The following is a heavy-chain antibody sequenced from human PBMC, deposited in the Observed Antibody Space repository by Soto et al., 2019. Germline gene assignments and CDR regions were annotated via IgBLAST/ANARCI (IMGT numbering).Heavy chain of an antibody. CDR1: VFTFSIYA. V-gene: IGHV3-30-3*01. CDR2: ISYDGSNK. CDR3: ARVARSGDILTGYYRYWFDP. D-gene: IGHD3-9*01. Sequence: WGSLIIACASSVFTFSIYAMHWVRQAPGKGLEWVAVISYDGSNKYYADSVKGRFTISRDNSKNTLYLQMNSLRAEDTAVYYCARVARSGDILTGYYRYWFDPWGQGTLVTVSS. J-gene: IGHJ5*02.